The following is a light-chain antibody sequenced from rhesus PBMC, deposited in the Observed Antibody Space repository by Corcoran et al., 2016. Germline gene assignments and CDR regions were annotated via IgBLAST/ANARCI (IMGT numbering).Light chain of an antibody. CDR2: KAS. V-gene: IGKV1-22*01. J-gene: IGKJ1*01. Sequence: DIQMTQSPSSLSASVGDTVTITCRASQSISSWLAWSQQKPGKAPKLLIYKASTLQSGVPSSFSGSGSGTDFTLTISSLQSEDFATYYCQQYSSSPRTFGQGTKVEIK. CDR1: QSISSW. CDR3: QQYSSSPRT.